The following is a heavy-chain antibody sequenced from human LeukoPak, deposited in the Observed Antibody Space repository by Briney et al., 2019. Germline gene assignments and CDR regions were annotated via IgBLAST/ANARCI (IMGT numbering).Heavy chain of an antibody. J-gene: IGHJ4*02. CDR1: AFTFSTYA. CDR3: ARKAKNSGHKEYYFDY. D-gene: IGHD6-19*01. V-gene: IGHV3-30-3*01. CDR2: ISYDGSKK. Sequence: PGGSLRLSCAASAFTFSTYAMHWVRQAPGKGLEWVAVISYDGSKKYYADSVKGRFTISRDNSKDTLYLQMNSLRAEDTAVYYCARKAKNSGHKEYYFDYWGQGTLVTVSS.